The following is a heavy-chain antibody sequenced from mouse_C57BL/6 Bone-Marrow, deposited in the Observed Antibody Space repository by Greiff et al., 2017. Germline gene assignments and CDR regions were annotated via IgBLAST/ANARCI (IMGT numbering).Heavy chain of an antibody. CDR2: IYPGSGST. J-gene: IGHJ2*01. V-gene: IGHV1-55*01. CDR1: GYTFTSYW. D-gene: IGHD1-1*01. Sequence: VPLQQPGAELVKPGASVKLSCKASGYTFTSYWITWVKPRPGQGLEWIGDIYPGSGSTNYNEKFKSKATLTVDTSSSTAYMQLSSLTSEDSAVYYCARGRVPGSRGNYWGQGTTLTVSS. CDR3: ARGRVPGSRGNY.